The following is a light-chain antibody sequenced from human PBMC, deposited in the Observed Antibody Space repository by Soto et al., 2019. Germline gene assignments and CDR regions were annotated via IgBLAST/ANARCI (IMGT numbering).Light chain of an antibody. CDR1: HSVSSSY. V-gene: IGKV3-20*01. J-gene: IGKJ5*01. Sequence: EIVLTQSPGTLSLSPGERATLSCRASHSVSSSYLAWYQQKPGQAPRLLIYGASSRATGIPDRFSGSGSGTEFTLTISRLEAEEFAVYCCQQYGSSPPMTFGEGTLLDIK. CDR3: QQYGSSPPMT. CDR2: GAS.